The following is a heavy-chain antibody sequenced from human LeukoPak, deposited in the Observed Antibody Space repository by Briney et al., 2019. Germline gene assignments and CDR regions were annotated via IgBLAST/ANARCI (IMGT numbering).Heavy chain of an antibody. J-gene: IGHJ4*02. CDR2: IYYRGNT. CDR3: ARAGGFWRGTDFDY. V-gene: IGHV4-59*02. CDR1: GDSVSIYY. D-gene: IGHD3-3*01. Sequence: PSETLSLTCTVSGDSVSIYYWSWIPQPPGKGLEWIGYIYYRGNTNYNPSLKSRVTMAVDTSKNQFSLKVSSVTAADTAVYYCARAGGFWRGTDFDYWGQGTLVTVSS.